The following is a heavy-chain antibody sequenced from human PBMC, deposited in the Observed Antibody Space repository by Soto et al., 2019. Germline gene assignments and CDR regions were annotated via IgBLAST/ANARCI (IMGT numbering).Heavy chain of an antibody. CDR1: GGSISSYY. D-gene: IGHD3-22*01. V-gene: IGHV4-59*01. CDR3: AGNYDSSGYYYFDY. J-gene: IGHJ4*02. CDR2: IYYSGST. Sequence: SETLSLTCTVSGGSISSYYWSWIRQPPGKGLEWIGYIYYSGSTNYNPSLKSRVTISVDTSKNQFSLKLSSVTAADTAVYYCAGNYDSSGYYYFDYWGQGTLVTVSS.